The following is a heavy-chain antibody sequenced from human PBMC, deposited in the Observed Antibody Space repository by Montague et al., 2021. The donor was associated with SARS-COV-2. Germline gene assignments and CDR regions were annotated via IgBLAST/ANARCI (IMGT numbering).Heavy chain of an antibody. CDR1: GFTFSNSA. J-gene: IGHJ6*02. CDR2: SSGSDGGT. CDR3: AKDSYYYGLGYGMDV. D-gene: IGHD3-10*01. Sequence: SLRLSCAASGFTFSNSAMNWVRQAPGKGLEWVSGSSGSDGGTHYADSVKGRFTTSRDDSKNVLYLQMNSLRAEDTALYYCAKDSYYYGLGYGMDVWGQGTTVTVS. V-gene: IGHV3-23*01.